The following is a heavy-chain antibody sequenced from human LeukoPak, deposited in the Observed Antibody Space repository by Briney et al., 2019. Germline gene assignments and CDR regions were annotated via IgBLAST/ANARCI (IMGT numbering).Heavy chain of an antibody. CDR2: ISYGGSNK. J-gene: IGHJ3*02. D-gene: IGHD3-22*01. CDR3: VKSHLPYYYDSRADIAFDI. Sequence: GRSLRLSCAVSGFTFSTYAMHWVRQAPGKGLEWVAFISYGGSNKYYTDSVKGRFTISRDNSKNTLYLQMSSLRAEDTAVYYCVKSHLPYYYDSRADIAFDIWGQGTMVTVSS. CDR1: GFTFSTYA. V-gene: IGHV3-30*14.